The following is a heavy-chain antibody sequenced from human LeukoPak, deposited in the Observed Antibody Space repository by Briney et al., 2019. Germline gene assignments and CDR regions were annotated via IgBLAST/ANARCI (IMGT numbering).Heavy chain of an antibody. V-gene: IGHV4-39*01. CDR3: ARHENRNDGFDY. J-gene: IGHJ4*02. D-gene: IGHD1-1*01. Sequence: SETLSLTCIVSGGSISRSSYYWGWTRQPPGKGLEWIGSIYYSGNTYYNPSLKSRVTISVDRSKNQFSLKLSSVTAADTAVYYCARHENRNDGFDYWGQGTLVTVSS. CDR1: GGSISRSSYY. CDR2: IYYSGNT.